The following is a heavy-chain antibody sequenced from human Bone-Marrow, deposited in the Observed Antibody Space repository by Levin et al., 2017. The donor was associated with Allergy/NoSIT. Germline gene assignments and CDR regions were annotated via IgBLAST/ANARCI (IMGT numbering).Heavy chain of an antibody. CDR2: IYQSGNT. J-gene: IGHJ5*02. D-gene: IGHD4-17*01. Sequence: SETLSLTCTVSGGSISGSSYYWAWIRQPPGTGLEWIGSIYQSGNTYYNSSLKSRVTISVDTTKNQFSLKLSSVTAGDTAIYYCTRHPDYGDYWDLHNWFDPWGQGTLVTVSS. CDR1: GGSISGSSYY. V-gene: IGHV4-39*01. CDR3: TRHPDYGDYWDLHNWFDP.